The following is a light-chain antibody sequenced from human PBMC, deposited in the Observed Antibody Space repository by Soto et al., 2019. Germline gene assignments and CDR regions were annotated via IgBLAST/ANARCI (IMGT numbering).Light chain of an antibody. CDR3: QQYNNWPPLWT. CDR2: GAS. Sequence: EIVMTQSPATLSVSPGERATLSCRASQNVSSNLAWYQLKPGQAPRLLIYGASTRATGFPDRFSGSGSGTEFTLTISSLQSEDFAVYFCQQYNNWPPLWTFGQGTKVEIK. J-gene: IGKJ1*01. V-gene: IGKV3-15*01. CDR1: QNVSSN.